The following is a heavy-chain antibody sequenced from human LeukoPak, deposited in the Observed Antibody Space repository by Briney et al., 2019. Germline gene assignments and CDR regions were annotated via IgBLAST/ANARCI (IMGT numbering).Heavy chain of an antibody. D-gene: IGHD2-15*01. CDR1: GGSISSYY. Sequence: PSETLSLTCTVSGGSISSYYWSWIRQPPGKGLEWIGYIYYSGSTNYNPSLKSRVTISVDTSKNQFSLKLSSVTAADTAVYYCARALAIVAFDIWGQGTMVTVSS. CDR3: ARALAIVAFDI. J-gene: IGHJ3*02. CDR2: IYYSGST. V-gene: IGHV4-59*08.